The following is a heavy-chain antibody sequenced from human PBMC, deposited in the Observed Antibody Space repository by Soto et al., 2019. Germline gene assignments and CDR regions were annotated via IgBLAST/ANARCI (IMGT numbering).Heavy chain of an antibody. Sequence: QTLSLTCAISGDSFSSSISAWNWIRQSPSRGLEWLGRTYYRSTWIHDYAVSVKSRIIINPDTSPNQFSLQLNSVTPDDTAVYYCARGLRPHFDYWGLGTLVTVS. CDR1: GDSFSSSISA. J-gene: IGHJ4*02. CDR2: TYYRSTWIH. CDR3: ARGLRPHFDY. D-gene: IGHD3-10*01. V-gene: IGHV6-1*01.